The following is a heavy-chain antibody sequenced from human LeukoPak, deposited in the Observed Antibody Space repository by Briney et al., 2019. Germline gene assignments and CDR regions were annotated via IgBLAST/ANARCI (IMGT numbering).Heavy chain of an antibody. CDR1: GFTFSSYSMN. CDR2: IYYSGST. Sequence: GSLRLSCAASGFTFSSYSMNWVRQPPGKGLEWIGSIYYSGSTYYNPSLKSRVTISVDTSKNQFSLKLSSVTAADTAVYYCARLAVADNYWGQGTLVTVSS. D-gene: IGHD6-19*01. CDR3: ARLAVADNY. J-gene: IGHJ4*02. V-gene: IGHV4-39*01.